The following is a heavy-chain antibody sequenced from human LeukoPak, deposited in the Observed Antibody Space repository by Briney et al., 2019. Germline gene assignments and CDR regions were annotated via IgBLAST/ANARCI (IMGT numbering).Heavy chain of an antibody. CDR1: GYTFTTYG. CDR3: AIYPHMILVAFDI. Sequence: GSVMVSCKESGYTFTTYGIDGVGQGPGEGVQGMGWINTNKGYSTYAQGFTGRFVFSMHTSFNPSYLQITSLKAEDTAVYYCAIYPHMILVAFDIWGQGTMVTVSS. J-gene: IGHJ3*02. D-gene: IGHD3/OR15-3a*01. CDR2: INTNKGYS. V-gene: IGHV7-4-1*02.